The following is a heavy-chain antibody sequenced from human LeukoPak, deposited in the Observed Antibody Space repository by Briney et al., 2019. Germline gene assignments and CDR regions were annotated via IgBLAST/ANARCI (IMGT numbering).Heavy chain of an antibody. CDR1: GFTFSSYA. V-gene: IGHV3-30-3*01. J-gene: IGHJ4*02. D-gene: IGHD3-22*01. CDR2: ISYDGSNK. CDR3: ARDPDSSGYYSLYFDY. Sequence: GRSLRLSCAASGFTFSSYAMHWVSQARGKGLEWVAVISYDGSNKYYADSVKGRFTISRDNSKNTLYLQMNSLRAEDTAVYYCARDPDSSGYYSLYFDYWGQGTQVTVSS.